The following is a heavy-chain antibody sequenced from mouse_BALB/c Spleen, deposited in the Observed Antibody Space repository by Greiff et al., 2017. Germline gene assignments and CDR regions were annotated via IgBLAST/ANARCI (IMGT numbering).Heavy chain of an antibody. CDR3: TRERYDGAWFAY. V-gene: IGHV1-5*01. CDR1: GYTFTSYW. CDR2: IYPGNSDT. J-gene: IGHJ3*01. Sequence: EVQLQQSGTVLARPGASVKMSCKASGYTFTSYWMHWVKQRPGQGLEWIGAIYPGNSDTSYNQKFKGKAKLTAVTSTSTAYMELSSLTNEDSAVYYCTRERYDGAWFAYWGQGTLVTVSA. D-gene: IGHD2-14*01.